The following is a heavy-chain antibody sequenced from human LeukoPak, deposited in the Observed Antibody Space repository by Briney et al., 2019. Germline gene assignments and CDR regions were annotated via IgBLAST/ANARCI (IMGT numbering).Heavy chain of an antibody. CDR2: SSDSGNT. V-gene: IGHV4-59*01. J-gene: IGHJ4*02. CDR1: GGSISGFF. CDR3: ARGGVPHTHGY. D-gene: IGHD2-8*02. Sequence: PSETLSLTCTLSGGSISGFFWTWIRQPPGMGLEWIGYSSDSGNTNYHPSLKSRVTILVDTSKKQISLKLTSVTTADTAVYYCARGGVPHTHGYWGQGTLVTVSS.